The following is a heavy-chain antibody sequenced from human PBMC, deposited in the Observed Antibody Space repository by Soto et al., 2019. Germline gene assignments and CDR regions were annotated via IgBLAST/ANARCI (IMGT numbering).Heavy chain of an antibody. J-gene: IGHJ4*02. CDR1: GFTFSRYS. D-gene: IGHD6-6*01. CDR3: ARDRFEYSSSSDFDY. CDR2: ISSSNGYI. Sequence: GSLRLSCAASGFTFSRYSMYWVRQAPGKGLEWVSSISSSNGYIYYADSVKGRFAISRDNAKNSLYLQMNSLRAEDTAVYYCARDRFEYSSSSDFDYWGQGTLVTVSS. V-gene: IGHV3-21*01.